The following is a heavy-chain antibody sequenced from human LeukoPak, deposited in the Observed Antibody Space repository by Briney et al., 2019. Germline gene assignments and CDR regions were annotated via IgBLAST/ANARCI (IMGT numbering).Heavy chain of an antibody. D-gene: IGHD4-17*01. CDR1: GFTFSSYG. CDR3: ATHRGTTVTTTDY. V-gene: IGHV3-30*03. Sequence: GGSLRLSCAASGFTFSSYGMHWVRQAPGKGLEWVAVISYDGSNKYYADSVKGRFTISRDNSKNTLYLQMNSLRAEDTAVYYCATHRGTTVTTTDYWGQGTLVTVSS. CDR2: ISYDGSNK. J-gene: IGHJ4*02.